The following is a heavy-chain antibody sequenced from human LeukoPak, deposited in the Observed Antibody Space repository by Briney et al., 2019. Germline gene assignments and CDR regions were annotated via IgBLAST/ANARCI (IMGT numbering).Heavy chain of an antibody. CDR3: ARRDYYDSSGYHLLDY. CDR1: GGSISSSSYY. Sequence: SETLSLTCTVSGGSISSSSYYWGWIRQPPGKGLEWIGSICYSGSTYYNPSLKSRVTISVDTSKNQFSLKLSSVTAADTAVYYCARRDYYDSSGYHLLDYWGQGTLVTVSS. D-gene: IGHD3-22*01. CDR2: ICYSGST. V-gene: IGHV4-39*01. J-gene: IGHJ4*02.